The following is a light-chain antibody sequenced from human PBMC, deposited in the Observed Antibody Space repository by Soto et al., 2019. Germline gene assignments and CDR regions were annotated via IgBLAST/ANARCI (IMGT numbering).Light chain of an antibody. CDR2: DAS. J-gene: IGKJ1*01. Sequence: DIQMTQSPSTLSASVGARVTITCRASQSISSWLAWYQQKPGKAPKLLIYDASSLESGVPSRFSGSGSGTEFTLTISSLQPDDFATYYCQQYNSYSRWTSGQGTKVDI. CDR1: QSISSW. CDR3: QQYNSYSRWT. V-gene: IGKV1-5*01.